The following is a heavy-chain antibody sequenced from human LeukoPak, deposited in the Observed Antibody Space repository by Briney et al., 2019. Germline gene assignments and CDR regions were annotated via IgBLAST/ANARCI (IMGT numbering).Heavy chain of an antibody. D-gene: IGHD1-1*01. CDR2: INPNSGGT. CDR3: ARDVPGSIGTTARFDP. J-gene: IGHJ5*02. V-gene: IGHV1-2*06. Sequence: GASVKVSCKASGYTFTGYYMHWVRQAPGQGLEWMGRINPNSGGTNYAQKFQGRVTMTRDTSISTAYMELSRLRSDDTAVYYCARDVPGSIGTTARFDPWGQGTLVTVSS. CDR1: GYTFTGYY.